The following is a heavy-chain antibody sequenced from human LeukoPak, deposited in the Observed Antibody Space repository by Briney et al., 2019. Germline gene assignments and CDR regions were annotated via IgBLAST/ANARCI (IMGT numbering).Heavy chain of an antibody. CDR1: GFTFSSYW. J-gene: IGHJ6*03. CDR2: IKQDGSEK. CDR3: AREPSSGWYSYYYYYMDV. D-gene: IGHD6-19*01. Sequence: PGGSLRLSCAASGFTFSSYWMSWVRQAPGKGLEWVANIKQDGSEKYYVDSVKGRFTISRDNAKNSLYLQMNSLRAEDTAVYYCAREPSSGWYSYYYYYMDVWGKGTTVTVSS. V-gene: IGHV3-7*01.